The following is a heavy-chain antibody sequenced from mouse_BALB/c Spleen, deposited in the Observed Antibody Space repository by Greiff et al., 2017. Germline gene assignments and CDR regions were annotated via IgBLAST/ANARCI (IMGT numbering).Heavy chain of an antibody. V-gene: IGHV5-12-1*01. CDR3: ARRAYYGNYRYFDV. J-gene: IGHJ1*01. CDR2: ISSGGGST. D-gene: IGHD2-10*01. Sequence: DVMLVESGGGLVKPGGSLKLSCAASGFAFSSYDMSWVRQTPEKRLEWVAYISSGGGSTYYPDTVKGRFTISRDNAKNTLYLQMSSLKSEDTAMYYCARRAYYGNYRYFDVWGAGTTVTVSS. CDR1: GFAFSSYD.